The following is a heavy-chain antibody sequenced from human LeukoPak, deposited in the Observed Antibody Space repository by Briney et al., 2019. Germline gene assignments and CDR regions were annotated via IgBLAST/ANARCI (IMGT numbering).Heavy chain of an antibody. Sequence: SETLSLTCTVTGGSFSTYYWSWIRQPPGKGLEWIGHFYYSGSTNYNPSLKSRVTISVDTSRNQFPPKLTSVTAADTAVYYCARGQGGNYYLNYFDYWGQGALVTVSS. CDR2: FYYSGST. D-gene: IGHD1-26*01. CDR3: ARGQGGNYYLNYFDY. CDR1: GGSFSTYY. V-gene: IGHV4-59*01. J-gene: IGHJ4*02.